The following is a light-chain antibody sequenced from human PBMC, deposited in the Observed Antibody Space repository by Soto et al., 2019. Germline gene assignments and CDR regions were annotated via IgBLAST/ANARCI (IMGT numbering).Light chain of an antibody. V-gene: IGKV3-20*01. CDR1: RSVSFAY. J-gene: IGKJ2*01. CDR3: QQYNSYSYT. CDR2: GAS. Sequence: IVLTQSPATLSLSPGERASLSCRASRSVSFAYIAWYQLRPGQAPRLLIYGASSRATGIPDRFSGSGSGTDFTLTIGRLEPEDSAVYYCQQYNSYSYTFGQGTKLEIK.